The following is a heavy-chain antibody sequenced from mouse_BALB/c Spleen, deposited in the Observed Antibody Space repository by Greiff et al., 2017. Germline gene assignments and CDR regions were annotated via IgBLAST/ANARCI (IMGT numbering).Heavy chain of an antibody. Sequence: DVHLVESGGGLVKPGGSLKLSCAASGFTFSSYAMSWVRQTPEKRLEWVATISSGGSYTYYPDSVKGRFTISRDNAKNTLYLQMSSLRSEDTAMYYCARHGENGFAYWGQGTLVTVSA. CDR2: ISSGGSYT. CDR1: GFTFSSYA. CDR3: ARHGENGFAY. V-gene: IGHV5-9-3*01. J-gene: IGHJ3*01.